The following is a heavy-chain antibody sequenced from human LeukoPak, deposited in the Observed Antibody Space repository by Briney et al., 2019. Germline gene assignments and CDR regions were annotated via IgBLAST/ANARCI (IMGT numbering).Heavy chain of an antibody. J-gene: IGHJ6*02. Sequence: GGSLRLSCAASGFTFSTYWMSWVRQAPGKGLEWVAYINPDGSQKDYVDSVKGRFTISRDNAKNSLYLQMNSLRAEDTAVYYCARVGGDVLSGHRTGYYYAMDVWGQGTTVTVSS. V-gene: IGHV3-7*02. CDR2: INPDGSQK. D-gene: IGHD3-3*01. CDR1: GFTFSTYW. CDR3: ARVGGDVLSGHRTGYYYAMDV.